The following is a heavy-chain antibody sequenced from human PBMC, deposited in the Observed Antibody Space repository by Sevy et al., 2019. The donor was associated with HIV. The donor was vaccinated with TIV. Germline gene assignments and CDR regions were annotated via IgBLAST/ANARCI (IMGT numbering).Heavy chain of an antibody. CDR2: ISGSGGST. D-gene: IGHD3-16*01. CDR1: GFTFSSYA. Sequence: GGSLRLSCAASGFTFSSYAMSWVRQAPGKGLEWVSAISGSGGSTYYADSVKGRFTISRDNSKNTLYLQMNSLRAEDTVVYYCVRFRYHDAFDIWGQGTMVTVSS. CDR3: VRFRYHDAFDI. V-gene: IGHV3-23*01. J-gene: IGHJ3*02.